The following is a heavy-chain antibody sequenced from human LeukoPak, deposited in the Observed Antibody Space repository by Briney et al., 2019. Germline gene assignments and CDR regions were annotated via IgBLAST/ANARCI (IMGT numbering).Heavy chain of an antibody. J-gene: IGHJ4*02. CDR3: ATWSISSSSFDY. D-gene: IGHD6-6*01. Sequence: KPSETLSLTCTVSGGSISNYYWSWFRQPPGKGLEWIGYIYYSGSTNYNPSLKSRVTISVDTAKNQFSLKLSSVTAADTAVYYCATWSISSSSFDYSGQGTLVTVSS. CDR1: GGSISNYY. V-gene: IGHV4-59*01. CDR2: IYYSGST.